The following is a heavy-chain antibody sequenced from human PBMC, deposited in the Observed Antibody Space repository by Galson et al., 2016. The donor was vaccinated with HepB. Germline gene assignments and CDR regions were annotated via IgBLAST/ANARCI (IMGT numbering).Heavy chain of an antibody. Sequence: SETLSLTCTVSGGSISSYYWSWIRQPPGKGLEWIGYIYYSGSTNYNPSLKSRVTISVDTSKNQFSLNLSSVTAADTAVYYCASAGFGDLSVYDFDYWGQGTLVTVS. D-gene: IGHD3-10*01. CDR2: IYYSGST. CDR1: GGSISSYY. J-gene: IGHJ4*02. V-gene: IGHV4-59*01. CDR3: ASAGFGDLSVYDFDY.